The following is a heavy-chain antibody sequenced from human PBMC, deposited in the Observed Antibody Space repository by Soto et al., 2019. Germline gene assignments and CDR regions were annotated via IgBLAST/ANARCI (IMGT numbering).Heavy chain of an antibody. V-gene: IGHV3-33*01. CDR2: IWYNGGNQ. Sequence: GSLRASFAASGFPFSRDGMHWVRPTPGKGLEWVAVIWYNGGNQYYADSVKGRFTISRDNSKNTLYLQMNSLRAEDTAVYYCARPTYSSTWDGVYFDYRGQRAQVTVSS. J-gene: IGHJ4*02. D-gene: IGHD6-13*01. CDR3: ARPTYSSTWDGVYFDY. CDR1: GFPFSRDG.